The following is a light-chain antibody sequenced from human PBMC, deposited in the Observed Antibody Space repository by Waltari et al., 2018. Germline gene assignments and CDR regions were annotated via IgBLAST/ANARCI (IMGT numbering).Light chain of an antibody. V-gene: IGKV1-9*01. Sequence: IQLTQSPSSLSASVGDTVTINCRASQDISSYLAWYQQKPEKAPKILISAAFTLQSGVPPRFSGSGSGADFTLTISSLQPEDFATYYCQQFKTYPLTFGQGTRLEIK. CDR1: QDISSY. J-gene: IGKJ5*01. CDR3: QQFKTYPLT. CDR2: AAF.